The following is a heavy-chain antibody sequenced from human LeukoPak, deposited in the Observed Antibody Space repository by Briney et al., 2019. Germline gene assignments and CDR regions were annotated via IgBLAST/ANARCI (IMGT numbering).Heavy chain of an antibody. V-gene: IGHV3-21*01. CDR2: ISSSSSYI. Sequence: PGGSLRLSCAASGFTFSSYSMNWVRQAPGKGLEWVSSISSSSSYIYYADSVKGRFTISRDNAKNSLYLQMNSLRAEDTAVYYCARGFFRGSTYYDFWSGYYTTFSDYWGQGTLVTVSS. D-gene: IGHD3-3*01. CDR1: GFTFSSYS. J-gene: IGHJ4*02. CDR3: ARGFFRGSTYYDFWSGYYTTFSDY.